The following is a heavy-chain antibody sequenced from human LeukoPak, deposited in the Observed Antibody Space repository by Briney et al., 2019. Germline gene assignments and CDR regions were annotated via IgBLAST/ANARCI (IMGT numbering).Heavy chain of an antibody. V-gene: IGHV4-31*03. Sequence: SETLSLTCTVSGGSISSGGYYWSWIRQHPGKGLEWIGYIYYSGSTYYNPSLKSRVTISVDTSKNQFSLKLSSVTAADTAVYYCAKYRDAQGGAFDIWGQGTMVTVSS. CDR2: IYYSGST. J-gene: IGHJ3*02. CDR3: AKYRDAQGGAFDI. CDR1: GGSISSGGYY. D-gene: IGHD5-18*01.